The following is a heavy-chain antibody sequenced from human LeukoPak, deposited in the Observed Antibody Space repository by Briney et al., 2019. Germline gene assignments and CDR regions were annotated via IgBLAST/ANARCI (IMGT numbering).Heavy chain of an antibody. Sequence: GGSLRLSCAASGFTFSSYWMSWVRQAPGKGLEWVANIKQDGSEKYYVDSVKGRFTISRDNAKNSLYLQMNSLRAEDTAVYYCARDSRRYCSSTSCSGEDYWGQGNLVTVSS. CDR1: GFTFSSYW. J-gene: IGHJ4*02. D-gene: IGHD2-2*01. CDR3: ARDSRRYCSSTSCSGEDY. V-gene: IGHV3-7*03. CDR2: IKQDGSEK.